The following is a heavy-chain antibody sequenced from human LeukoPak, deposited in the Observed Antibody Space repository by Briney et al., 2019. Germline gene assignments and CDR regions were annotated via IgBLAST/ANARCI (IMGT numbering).Heavy chain of an antibody. V-gene: IGHV3-7*01. Sequence: GGSQRLSCAASGFTFSSYWMSWVRQAPGKGLEWVANIKQDGSEKYYVDSVKGRFTISRDNAKNSLYLQMNSLRAEDTAVYYCARVQYYYDSSGYYQDAFDIWGQGTMVTVSS. CDR2: IKQDGSEK. CDR1: GFTFSSYW. D-gene: IGHD3-22*01. CDR3: ARVQYYYDSSGYYQDAFDI. J-gene: IGHJ3*02.